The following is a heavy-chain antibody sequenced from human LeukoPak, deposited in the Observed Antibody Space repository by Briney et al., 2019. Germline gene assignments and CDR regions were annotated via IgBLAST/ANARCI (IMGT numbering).Heavy chain of an antibody. CDR1: GGSISSYY. J-gene: IGHJ4*02. Sequence: SETLSLTCTVSGGSISSYYWSWIRQPAGKGLEWIGRIYTSGSTNYNPSLKSRVTMSVDTSKNQFSLKLSSVTAADTAVYYCACYCGGDPHPSYYFDHWGQGTLVTVSS. D-gene: IGHD2-21*01. CDR3: ACYCGGDPHPSYYFDH. CDR2: IYTSGST. V-gene: IGHV4-4*07.